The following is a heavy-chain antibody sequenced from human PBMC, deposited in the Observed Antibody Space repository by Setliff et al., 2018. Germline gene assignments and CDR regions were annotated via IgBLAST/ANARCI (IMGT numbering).Heavy chain of an antibody. CDR1: GGTFSSYA. V-gene: IGHV1-69*06. CDR2: IIPIFGTA. Sequence: SVKVSCKASGGTFSSYAISWVRQAPGQGLEWMGRIIPIFGTANYAQKFQGRVTITADKSTSTACMELSSLRSEDTAVYYCARDPWQWLTTFTSAEYFQHWGQGTLVTVSS. D-gene: IGHD6-19*01. CDR3: ARDPWQWLTTFTSAEYFQH. J-gene: IGHJ1*01.